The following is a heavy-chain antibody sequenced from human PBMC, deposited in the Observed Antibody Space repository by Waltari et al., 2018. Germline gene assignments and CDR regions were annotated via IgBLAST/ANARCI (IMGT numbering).Heavy chain of an antibody. Sequence: EVQLVESGGGLIQPGGSLSLSCAAPGFTVSSNHMNWVRLAPGKGPEWVSVIYSGGSTYYADSVKGRFTISRDNSKNTLYLQMNSLRVEDTAMYYCARGIDGYKLGGYWGQGTLVAVSS. CDR1: GFTVSSNH. V-gene: IGHV3-53*01. J-gene: IGHJ4*02. CDR2: IYSGGST. D-gene: IGHD7-27*01. CDR3: ARGIDGYKLGGY.